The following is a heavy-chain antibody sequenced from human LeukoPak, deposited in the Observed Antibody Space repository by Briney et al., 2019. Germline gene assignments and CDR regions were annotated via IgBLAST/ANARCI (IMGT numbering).Heavy chain of an antibody. CDR3: ARDCGGGSCYPSDAFDI. CDR1: GGSFSGYY. D-gene: IGHD2-15*01. V-gene: IGHV4-34*01. Sequence: SETLSLTCAVYGGSFSGYYWSWIRQPPGKGLEWIGEINHSGSTNYNPSLKSRVTISVDTSKNQFSLKLSSVTAADTAVYYCARDCGGGSCYPSDAFDIWGQGTMVTVSS. CDR2: INHSGST. J-gene: IGHJ3*02.